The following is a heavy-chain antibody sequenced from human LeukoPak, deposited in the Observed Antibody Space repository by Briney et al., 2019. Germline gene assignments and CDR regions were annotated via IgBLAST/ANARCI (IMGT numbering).Heavy chain of an antibody. V-gene: IGHV3-23*01. CDR1: GFTFSSYA. D-gene: IGHD3-22*01. CDR2: ISVGSGSGST. CDR3: ANYVENSGYYYTQEYYYMDV. J-gene: IGHJ6*03. Sequence: GGSLRLSCSASGFTFSSYAMTWVRQAPGKGLEWVSSISVGSGSGSTYYADSVKGRFTISRDNSKNTLYLQMNSLRVEDMAVYYCANYVENSGYYYTQEYYYMDVWGKGTTVTVSS.